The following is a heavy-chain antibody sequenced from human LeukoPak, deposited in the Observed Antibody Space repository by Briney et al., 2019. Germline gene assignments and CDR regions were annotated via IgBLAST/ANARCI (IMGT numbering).Heavy chain of an antibody. CDR3: ARDWNAENVDY. D-gene: IGHD1-1*01. V-gene: IGHV4-4*07. Sequence: SETLSLTCTVSGGSTSSYTWSWIRQPAGKGLEWIGRIYTSGSTNYNPSLKSRVTMSVDTSKNQFSLKLSSVTAADTAVYYCARDWNAENVDYWGQGTLVTVSS. CDR1: GGSTSSYT. CDR2: IYTSGST. J-gene: IGHJ4*02.